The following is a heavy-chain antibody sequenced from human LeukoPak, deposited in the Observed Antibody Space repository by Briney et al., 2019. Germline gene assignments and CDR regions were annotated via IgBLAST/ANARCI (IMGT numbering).Heavy chain of an antibody. V-gene: IGHV3-48*02. J-gene: IGHJ6*02. CDR2: ISSSSSTI. CDR1: GFTFSSYS. CDR3: ARGGYCSGGSCYYYYYGMDV. D-gene: IGHD2-15*01. Sequence: PGGSLRLSCAASGFTFSSYSMNWVRQAPGKGLEWVSYISSSSSTIYYADSVKGRFTISRDNAKNSLHLQMNSLRDEDTAVYYCARGGYCSGGSCYYYYYGMDVWGQGTTVTVSS.